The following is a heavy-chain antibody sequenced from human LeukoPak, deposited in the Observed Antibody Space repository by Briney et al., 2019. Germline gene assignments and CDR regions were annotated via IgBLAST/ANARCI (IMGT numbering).Heavy chain of an antibody. Sequence: PSETLSLTCTVSGGSISSSSYYWGWIRQPPGKGLEWIGSIYYSGSTYYNPSLKSRVTISVDTSKNQFSLKLSSVTAADTAVYYCARIGQQQLVIYWGQGTLVTVSS. CDR1: GGSISSSSYY. V-gene: IGHV4-39*07. J-gene: IGHJ4*02. CDR2: IYYSGST. D-gene: IGHD6-13*01. CDR3: ARIGQQQLVIY.